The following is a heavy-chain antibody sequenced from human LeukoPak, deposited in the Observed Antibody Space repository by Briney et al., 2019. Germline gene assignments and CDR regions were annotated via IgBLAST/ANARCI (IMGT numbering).Heavy chain of an antibody. CDR3: ARREMVAAAGTYDY. D-gene: IGHD6-13*01. V-gene: IGHV5-51*01. CDR1: GSRFTNYW. J-gene: IGHJ4*02. Sequence: GAALQISRQGSGSRFTNYWIGLVRPLPGKGLEWMGIIYPGDSDTRYSPSFQGQVTISADKSISTAYLQWSSLKASDTAMYYCARREMVAAAGTYDYWGQGTLVTVSS. CDR2: IYPGDSDT.